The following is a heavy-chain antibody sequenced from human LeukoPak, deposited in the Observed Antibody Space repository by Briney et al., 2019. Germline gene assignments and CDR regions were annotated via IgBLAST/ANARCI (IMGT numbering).Heavy chain of an antibody. J-gene: IGHJ4*02. CDR3: ARDLRDSGYVRFDY. V-gene: IGHV3-66*01. D-gene: IGHD5-12*01. CDR1: GFTVSSNY. CDR2: IYSGGST. Sequence: GGSLRLSCAASGFTVSSNYMRWVRQAPGKGLEWVSVIYSGGSTYYADSVKGRFAISRDNSKNTLYLQMNSLRAEDTAVYYCARDLRDSGYVRFDYWGQGTLVTVSS.